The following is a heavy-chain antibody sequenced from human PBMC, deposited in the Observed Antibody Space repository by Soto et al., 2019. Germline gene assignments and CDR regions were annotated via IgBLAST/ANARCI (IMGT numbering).Heavy chain of an antibody. CDR1: GYSFTSYW. Sequence: PGESLKISCKSSGYSFTSYWISWVRQMPGKGLEWMGRIDPSDSYTNYSPSFQGQVTISADKSISTAYLQWSSLKASDTAMYYCARHIPPGGYYYYYGMDVWGQGTTVTVSS. J-gene: IGHJ6*02. CDR3: ARHIPPGGYYYYYGMDV. V-gene: IGHV5-10-1*04. D-gene: IGHD2-15*01. CDR2: IDPSDSYT.